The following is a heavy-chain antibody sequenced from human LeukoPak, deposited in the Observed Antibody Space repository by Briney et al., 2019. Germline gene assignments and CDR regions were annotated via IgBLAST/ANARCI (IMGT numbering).Heavy chain of an antibody. J-gene: IGHJ6*03. CDR2: ISTNDI. V-gene: IGHV3-21*01. Sequence: GGSLRLSRAASGFTLSSHTMNWVRQAPGRGLEWVSAISTNDIQYADSVKGRFTISRDNAKNSLYLQMDSLRAEDTAVYYCASLPTAASYMDVWGKGTTVTVSS. CDR1: GFTLSSHT. CDR3: ASLPTAASYMDV. D-gene: IGHD6-25*01.